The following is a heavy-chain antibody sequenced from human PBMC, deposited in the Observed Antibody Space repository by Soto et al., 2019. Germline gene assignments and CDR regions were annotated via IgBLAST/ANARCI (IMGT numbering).Heavy chain of an antibody. V-gene: IGHV4-59*08. Sequence: PSETLSLTCTVSGGSISSYYWSWIRQPPGKGLEWIGYIYYSGSTNYNPSLKSRVTISVDTSKNQFSLKLSSVTAADTAVYYCARHGSDFWSGYYFGWFDPWGQGTLVTVSS. CDR2: IYYSGST. J-gene: IGHJ5*02. CDR3: ARHGSDFWSGYYFGWFDP. CDR1: GGSISSYY. D-gene: IGHD3-3*01.